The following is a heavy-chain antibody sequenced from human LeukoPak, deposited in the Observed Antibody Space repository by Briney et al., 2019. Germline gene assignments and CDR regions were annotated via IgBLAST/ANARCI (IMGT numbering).Heavy chain of an antibody. V-gene: IGHV3-74*01. CDR2: INSDGSST. Sequence: GGSLRLSCAASGFTFSSYWMHRVRQAPGKGLVWVSRINSDGSSTNYADSVKGRITISRDNAKNTLYLQMNSLRAEDTAVYYCVRVPQLALFDYWGQGTLVTVSS. CDR3: VRVPQLALFDY. J-gene: IGHJ4*02. D-gene: IGHD4/OR15-4a*01. CDR1: GFTFSSYW.